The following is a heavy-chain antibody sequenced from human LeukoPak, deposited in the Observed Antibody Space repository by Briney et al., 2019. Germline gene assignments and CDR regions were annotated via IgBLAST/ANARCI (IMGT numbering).Heavy chain of an antibody. J-gene: IGHJ4*02. D-gene: IGHD3-22*01. V-gene: IGHV4-59*01. Sequence: SETLSLTCTVSGGSIRSYDWSWIRQPPGKGLEWIGYGYYSGSTNYNPSLKSRVTISVDTSKNQFSLKLSSVTAADTAVYYCARGNNYYDSSGYPDYWGQGTLVTVSS. CDR1: GGSIRSYD. CDR2: GYYSGST. CDR3: ARGNNYYDSSGYPDY.